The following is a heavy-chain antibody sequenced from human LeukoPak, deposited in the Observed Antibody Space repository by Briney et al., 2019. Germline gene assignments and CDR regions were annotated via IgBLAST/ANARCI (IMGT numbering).Heavy chain of an antibody. D-gene: IGHD4-17*01. CDR1: GFMFTSYS. CDR2: IKIDGSGT. J-gene: IGHJ4*02. V-gene: IGHV3-74*01. Sequence: GGSLRLSCAASGFMFTSYSMNWVRQAPGKGLVWVSRIKIDGSGTGYADSVKGRFTISRDNAKNTLYLQMNSLRADDTAVYYCARDSTVSDFDYWGQGTLVTVSS. CDR3: ARDSTVSDFDY.